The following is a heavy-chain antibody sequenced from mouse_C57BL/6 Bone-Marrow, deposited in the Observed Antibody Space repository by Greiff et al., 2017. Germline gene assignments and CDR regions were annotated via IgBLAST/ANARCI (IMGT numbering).Heavy chain of an antibody. CDR2: ISDGGSYT. CDR1: GFNFSSYA. CDR3: ARDDY. J-gene: IGHJ2*01. Sequence: DVMLVESGGGLVKPGGSLKLSCAASGFNFSSYAMSWVRQTPEKRLEWVATISDGGSYTDYPDNVQGRFTISRDKAKNSLYLQVSHLKSEDTAMYYCARDDYWGQGTTLTVSS. V-gene: IGHV5-4*01.